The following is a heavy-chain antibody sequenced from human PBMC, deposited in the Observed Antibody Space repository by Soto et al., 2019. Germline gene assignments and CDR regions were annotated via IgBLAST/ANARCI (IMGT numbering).Heavy chain of an antibody. Sequence: GGSLRLSCAASGFTFSSYSMNWVRQAPGKGLEWVSSISSSSSYIYYADSVKGRFTISRDNAKNSLYLQMNGLRAEDTAVYYCAAPGGYNWNVLGGQGTLVTVSS. CDR1: GFTFSSYS. CDR3: AAPGGYNWNVL. V-gene: IGHV3-21*01. J-gene: IGHJ4*02. CDR2: ISSSSSYI. D-gene: IGHD1-20*01.